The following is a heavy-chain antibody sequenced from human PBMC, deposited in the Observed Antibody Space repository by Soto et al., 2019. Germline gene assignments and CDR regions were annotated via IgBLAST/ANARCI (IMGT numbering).Heavy chain of an antibody. CDR3: AREGIAAALDY. V-gene: IGHV3-21*01. D-gene: IGHD6-13*01. J-gene: IGHJ4*02. CDR2: ISSSSSYI. Sequence: EVQLVESGGGLVKPGGSLRLSCAASGYTFSSYSMNWVRQAPGKGLEWVSSISSSSSYIYYGNSVRGRFTIPRDNAKNSLYLQVNSLRAEDTAVYYCAREGIAAALDYWGQGTLVTVSS. CDR1: GYTFSSYS.